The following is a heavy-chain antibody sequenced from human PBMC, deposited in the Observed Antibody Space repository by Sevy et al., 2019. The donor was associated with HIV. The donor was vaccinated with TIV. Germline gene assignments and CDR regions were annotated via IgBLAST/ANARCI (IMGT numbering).Heavy chain of an antibody. CDR2: ISYDGSNK. J-gene: IGHJ4*02. Sequence: GGSLRLSCAASGFTFSSYAMHWVRQAPGKGLEWVAVISYDGSNKYYADSVKGRFTISRDNSKNTLYLQMNSLRAEDTAVYYCARSGIGTIHYYFDYWGQGTLVTVS. V-gene: IGHV3-30-3*01. D-gene: IGHD3-10*01. CDR3: ARSGIGTIHYYFDY. CDR1: GFTFSSYA.